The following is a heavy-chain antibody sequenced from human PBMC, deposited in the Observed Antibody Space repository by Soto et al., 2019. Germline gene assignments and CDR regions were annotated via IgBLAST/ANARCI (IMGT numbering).Heavy chain of an antibody. Sequence: SETLSLTCTVSGGSISSYYWSWIRQPPGKGLEWIGYIYYSGSTNYNPSLKSRVTISVDTSKNQFSLKLSSVTAADTAVYYCAGKRLATIDYYYYGMDVWGQGTTVTVS. J-gene: IGHJ6*02. V-gene: IGHV4-59*01. CDR2: IYYSGST. CDR1: GGSISSYY. D-gene: IGHD5-12*01. CDR3: AGKRLATIDYYYYGMDV.